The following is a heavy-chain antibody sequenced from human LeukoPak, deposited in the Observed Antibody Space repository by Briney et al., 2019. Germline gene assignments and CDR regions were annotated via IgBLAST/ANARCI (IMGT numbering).Heavy chain of an antibody. Sequence: GGSLRLSCAASGFTFDDYAMHWVRQAPGKGLVWFSRINSDGSSAIYADFVKGRFTISRDNAKNTLYLQMNSLRAEDTALYYCARVAYSSAWYIDYWGQGTLVTVSS. J-gene: IGHJ4*02. V-gene: IGHV3-74*01. CDR3: ARVAYSSAWYIDY. CDR2: INSDGSSA. D-gene: IGHD6-19*01. CDR1: GFTFDDYA.